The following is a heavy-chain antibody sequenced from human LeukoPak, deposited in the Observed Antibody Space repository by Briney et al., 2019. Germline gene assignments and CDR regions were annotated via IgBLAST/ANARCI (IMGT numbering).Heavy chain of an antibody. J-gene: IGHJ1*01. D-gene: IGHD3-22*01. CDR1: GFTVSSNY. V-gene: IGHV3-53*01. CDR3: ARDSDSSGYYYAAGYFQH. Sequence: PGGSLRLSCAASGFTVSSNYMRWIRQAPGKGLEWVSVIYSGGSTYYADSVKGRFTISRDNSKNTLYLQMNSLRAEDTAVYYCARDSDSSGYYYAAGYFQHWGQGTLVTVPS. CDR2: IYSGGST.